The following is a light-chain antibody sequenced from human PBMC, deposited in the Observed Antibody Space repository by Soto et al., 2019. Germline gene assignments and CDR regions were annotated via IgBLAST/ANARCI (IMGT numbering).Light chain of an antibody. Sequence: EIVLTQSPSTLSLSPGERATLSCRASQSVSSNYLAWYQQKPGQAPRLLIYAASSRATGIPDKFSGSGSGTDFTHTVSGLEPEDFAVFYCQQYASSPPTFGQGTKLDI. CDR2: AAS. CDR1: QSVSSNY. CDR3: QQYASSPPT. V-gene: IGKV3-20*01. J-gene: IGKJ2*01.